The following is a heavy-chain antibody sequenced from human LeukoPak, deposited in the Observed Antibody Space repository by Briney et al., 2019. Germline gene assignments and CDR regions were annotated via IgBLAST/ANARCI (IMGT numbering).Heavy chain of an antibody. Sequence: SQTLSLTCAVSGDSVSSDSAAWNWIRQSPSRGLEWLGRTYYRSKWYNDYAVSVKSRITINPDTSKNQFSLQLNSVTPEDTAVYYCARGRIGGWTNHYYGMDVWGQGTTVTVSS. V-gene: IGHV6-1*01. D-gene: IGHD6-19*01. CDR3: ARGRIGGWTNHYYGMDV. CDR1: GDSVSSDSAA. J-gene: IGHJ6*02. CDR2: TYYRSKWYN.